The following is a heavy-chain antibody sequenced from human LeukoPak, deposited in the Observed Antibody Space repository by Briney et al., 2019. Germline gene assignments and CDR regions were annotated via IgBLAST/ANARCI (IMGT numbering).Heavy chain of an antibody. CDR1: GGSISSGSYY. CDR2: ISTTGST. Sequence: SETLSLTCTVSGGSISSGSYYWSWIRQPAGKGLEWIGRISTTGSTNYNPSLKSRVTISVDTSKNQFSLKLSSVTAADTAVYYCARPAYCGGNCYYFPDYWGQGTLVTVSS. CDR3: ARPAYCGGNCYYFPDY. J-gene: IGHJ4*02. V-gene: IGHV4-61*02. D-gene: IGHD2-21*02.